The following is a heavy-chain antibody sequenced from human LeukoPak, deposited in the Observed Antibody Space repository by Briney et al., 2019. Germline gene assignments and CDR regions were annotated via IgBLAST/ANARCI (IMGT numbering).Heavy chain of an antibody. V-gene: IGHV1-24*01. D-gene: IGHD6-19*01. CDR1: GYTFTNYG. Sequence: ASVKVSCKASGYTFTNYGISWVRQAPGKGLEWMGGFDPEDGETIYAQKFQGRVTMTEDTSTDTAYMELSSLRSEDTAVYYCATDRGAVAGTDYYYGMDVWGQGTTVTVSS. J-gene: IGHJ6*02. CDR3: ATDRGAVAGTDYYYGMDV. CDR2: FDPEDGET.